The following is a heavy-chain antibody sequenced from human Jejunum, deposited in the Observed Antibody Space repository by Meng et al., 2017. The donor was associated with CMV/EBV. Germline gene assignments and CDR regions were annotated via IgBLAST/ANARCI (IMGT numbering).Heavy chain of an antibody. Sequence: ASGFTCSNAWMNWVRQAPGKGLEWVGHIKSNTYGGTTDYAAPVKGRFTISRDDSKNTLYLQMNSLKTEDTAVYYCTTVGPYSRSVYWGQGTLVTVSS. CDR3: TTVGPYSRSVY. D-gene: IGHD1-14*01. J-gene: IGHJ4*02. V-gene: IGHV3-15*07. CDR1: GFTCSNAW. CDR2: IKSNTYGGTT.